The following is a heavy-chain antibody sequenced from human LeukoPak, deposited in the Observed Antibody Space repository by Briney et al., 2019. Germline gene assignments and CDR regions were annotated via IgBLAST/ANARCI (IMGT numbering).Heavy chain of an antibody. CDR2: IYYSGST. Sequence: PSETLSLTCTVSGGSISSYYWSWIRQPPGKGLEWIGYIYYSGSTNYNPSLKSRVTISVDTSKNQFSLKLSSVTAADTAVYYCARQGGFRANWFDPWGQGTLVTVSS. V-gene: IGHV4-59*01. J-gene: IGHJ5*02. CDR3: ARQGGFRANWFDP. CDR1: GGSISSYY. D-gene: IGHD1-26*01.